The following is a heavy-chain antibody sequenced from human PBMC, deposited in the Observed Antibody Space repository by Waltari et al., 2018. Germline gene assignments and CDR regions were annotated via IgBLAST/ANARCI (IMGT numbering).Heavy chain of an antibody. CDR2: IIPIFGTA. J-gene: IGHJ6*02. Sequence: QVQLVQSGAEVKKPGSSVKVSCKASGGTFSSYAISWVRQAPGQGLEWMGGIIPIFGTANYAHKFQGRVTITADESTSTAYMELSSLRSEDTAVYYCARDEYSSSSGYYYYGMDVWGQGTTVTVSS. D-gene: IGHD6-6*01. CDR3: ARDEYSSSSGYYYYGMDV. CDR1: GGTFSSYA. V-gene: IGHV1-69*12.